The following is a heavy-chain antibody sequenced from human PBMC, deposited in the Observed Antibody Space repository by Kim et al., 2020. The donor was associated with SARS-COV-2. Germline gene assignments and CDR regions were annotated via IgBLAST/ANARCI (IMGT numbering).Heavy chain of an antibody. J-gene: IGHJ4*02. D-gene: IGHD6-13*01. Sequence: SIKSRVTISVDTSKNQFSLKLSSVTAADTAVYYCARFRDIAAAGWRDFDYWGQGTLVTVSS. V-gene: IGHV4-31*02. CDR3: ARFRDIAAAGWRDFDY.